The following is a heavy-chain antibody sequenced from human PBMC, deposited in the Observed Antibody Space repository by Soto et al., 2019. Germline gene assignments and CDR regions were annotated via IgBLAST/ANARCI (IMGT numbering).Heavy chain of an antibody. D-gene: IGHD3-10*01. Sequence: EVQLVESGGGLVKPGGSLRLSCAASGFTFTRYSMNWVRQAPGKGLEWVSLISGTGDSSEYANSVKGRFTISRDYSKTTVFLQMNSLRAEDTAVYFCAKDNGNYGSGSFSHWGQGTLVTVSS. CDR2: ISGTGDSS. CDR3: AKDNGNYGSGSFSH. V-gene: IGHV3-23*04. J-gene: IGHJ4*02. CDR1: GFTFTRYS.